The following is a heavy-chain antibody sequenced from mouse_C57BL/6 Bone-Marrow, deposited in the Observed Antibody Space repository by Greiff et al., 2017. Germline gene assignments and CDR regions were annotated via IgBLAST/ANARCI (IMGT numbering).Heavy chain of an antibody. Sequence: QFQLQQSGAELARPGASVKLSCKASGYNFTSYGISWVKQRTGQGLEWIGEIYPRSGNTYYNEKFKGKATLTADKSSSTAYRGLRSLTSEDSAVYFCARRFLLLRYGTWFAYWGQGTLVTVSA. D-gene: IGHD1-1*01. CDR3: ARRFLLLRYGTWFAY. V-gene: IGHV1-81*01. CDR2: IYPRSGNT. J-gene: IGHJ3*01. CDR1: GYNFTSYG.